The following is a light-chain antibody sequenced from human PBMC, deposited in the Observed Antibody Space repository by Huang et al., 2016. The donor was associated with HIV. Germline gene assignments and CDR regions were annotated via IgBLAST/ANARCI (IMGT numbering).Light chain of an antibody. Sequence: EIVMTQSPATLSVSTGERATLSCRASQSVSSNLAWYQQKPGQAPRRLIYGASTRATGIPARFSGSGSGTEFTLTISSLQSEDFAVYYCQQYNNWPPITFGPGTKVDIK. CDR3: QQYNNWPPIT. J-gene: IGKJ3*01. V-gene: IGKV3-15*01. CDR1: QSVSSN. CDR2: GAS.